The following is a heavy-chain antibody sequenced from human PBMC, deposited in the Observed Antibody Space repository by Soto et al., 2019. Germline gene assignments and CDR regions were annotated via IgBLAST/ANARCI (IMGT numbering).Heavy chain of an antibody. Sequence: SESLSLTCTVSGGSIGGYYLGWKRQAPGKGLEWIGYIYYSGSTKYNPSLRSRVTISVDTSKNKFSLKLSYVTAADTAVYYCAREMRRDYYDSSGSSFDYWGQGTLVTVSS. J-gene: IGHJ4*02. CDR1: GGSIGGYY. CDR3: AREMRRDYYDSSGSSFDY. D-gene: IGHD3-22*01. CDR2: IYYSGST. V-gene: IGHV4-59*01.